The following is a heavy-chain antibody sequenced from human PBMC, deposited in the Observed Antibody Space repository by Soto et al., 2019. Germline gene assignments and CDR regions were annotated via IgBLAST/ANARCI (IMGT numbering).Heavy chain of an antibody. CDR3: AKDSAAGTFDWFDP. J-gene: IGHJ5*02. V-gene: IGHV3-9*01. CDR1: GFTFDDYA. Sequence: EVQLVESGGGLVQPGRSLRLSCAASGFTFDDYAMHWVRQAPGKGLEWVSGISWNSGSIGYADSVKGRFTISRDNARNSLYLQMNSLRAEDTALYYCAKDSAAGTFDWFDPLGQGTLVTVSS. D-gene: IGHD6-13*01. CDR2: ISWNSGSI.